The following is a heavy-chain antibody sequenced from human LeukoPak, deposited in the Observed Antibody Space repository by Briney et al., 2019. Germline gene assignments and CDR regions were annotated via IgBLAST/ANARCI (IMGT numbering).Heavy chain of an antibody. Sequence: SGPTLVNPTQALTLTCTFSGFSLSTSGVGVGWIRQPPGKALEWLALIYWDDDKRYSPSLKSRLTITKDTSKNQVVLTMTNMDPVDTATYYCAHGLYFDWFLSGYFDYWGQGTLVTVSS. D-gene: IGHD3-9*01. V-gene: IGHV2-5*02. CDR1: GFSLSTSGVG. J-gene: IGHJ4*02. CDR3: AHGLYFDWFLSGYFDY. CDR2: IYWDDDK.